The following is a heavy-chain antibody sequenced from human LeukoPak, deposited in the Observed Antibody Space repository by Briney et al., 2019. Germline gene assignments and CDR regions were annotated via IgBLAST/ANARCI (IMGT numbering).Heavy chain of an antibody. CDR3: ARSLDGWYSYFDS. CDR2: IDPKSGRT. Sequence: GASVKVSCKASGYTLTGSYIHWVRQAPGQGLEWMGWIDPKSGRTRFAQQFQGRVTMTRDTSISTAYMELSRLRSGDTAVYYCARSLDGWYSYFDSWGQGTLVTVSS. V-gene: IGHV1-2*02. CDR1: GYTLTGSY. D-gene: IGHD6-19*01. J-gene: IGHJ4*02.